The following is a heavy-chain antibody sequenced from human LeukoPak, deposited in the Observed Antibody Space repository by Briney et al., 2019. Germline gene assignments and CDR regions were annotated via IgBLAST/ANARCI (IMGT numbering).Heavy chain of an antibody. CDR3: ARGRLIAVAGTLDY. V-gene: IGHV4-34*01. J-gene: IGHJ4*02. CDR1: GGSFSGYY. D-gene: IGHD6-19*01. CDR2: INHSGSA. Sequence: SETLSLTCAVYGGSFSGYYWSWIRQPPGKGLEWIGEINHSGSANYNPSLKSRVTISVDTSKNQFSLKLSSVTAADTAVYYCARGRLIAVAGTLDYWGQGTLVTVSS.